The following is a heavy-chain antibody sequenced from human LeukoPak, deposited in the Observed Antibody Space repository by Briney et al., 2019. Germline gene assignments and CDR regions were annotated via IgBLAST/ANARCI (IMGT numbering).Heavy chain of an antibody. CDR3: ARRPAAIRRMGAFDY. J-gene: IGHJ4*02. CDR1: GGSISSGDYY. Sequence: SETLSLTCTVSGGSISSGDYYWSWIRQPPGKGLEWIGYIYYSGSTNYNPSLKSRVTISVDTSKNQFSLKLSSVTAADTAVYYCARRPAAIRRMGAFDYWGQGTLVTVSS. CDR2: IYYSGST. D-gene: IGHD2-2*02. V-gene: IGHV4-30-4*01.